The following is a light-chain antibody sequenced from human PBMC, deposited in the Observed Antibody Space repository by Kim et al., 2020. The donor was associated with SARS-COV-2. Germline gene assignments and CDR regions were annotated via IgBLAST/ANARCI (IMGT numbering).Light chain of an antibody. V-gene: IGKV3-11*01. J-gene: IGKJ4*01. CDR1: QSISTF. CDR2: DAS. Sequence: LSPGERATLSCRASQSISTFLAWYQQKPGQAPRLLIYDASNRATGMPARFSGSGSGTDFTLTISNLEPEDFAVYYCQQRSTWPLTFGGGTKVDIK. CDR3: QQRSTWPLT.